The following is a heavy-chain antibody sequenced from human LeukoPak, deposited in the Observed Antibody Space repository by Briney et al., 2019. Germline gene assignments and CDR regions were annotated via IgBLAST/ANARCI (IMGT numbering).Heavy chain of an antibody. CDR2: ISAYNGNT. Sequence: GASVKVSCKASGYTFTSYGISWVRQAPGQGLEWMGWISAYNGNTNYAQKLQGRVTMTEDTSTDTAYMELSSLRSEDTAVYYCATGGRYDILTGYAVWGQGTLVTVSS. J-gene: IGHJ4*02. CDR1: GYTFTSYG. CDR3: ATGGRYDILTGYAV. V-gene: IGHV1-18*01. D-gene: IGHD3-9*01.